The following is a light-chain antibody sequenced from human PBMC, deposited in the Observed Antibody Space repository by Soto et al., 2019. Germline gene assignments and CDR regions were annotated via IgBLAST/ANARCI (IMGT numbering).Light chain of an antibody. Sequence: VLTQSPGTLSLSQGDRATLSCRASQSVSSSSLAWFQQKPGQAPRLLIYGASSRATGIPDRFSGSGSGTDFTLTISRLEPEDFAVYHCQQYGRSPLTFGGGTKVDIK. CDR1: QSVSSSS. V-gene: IGKV3-20*01. CDR3: QQYGRSPLT. J-gene: IGKJ4*01. CDR2: GAS.